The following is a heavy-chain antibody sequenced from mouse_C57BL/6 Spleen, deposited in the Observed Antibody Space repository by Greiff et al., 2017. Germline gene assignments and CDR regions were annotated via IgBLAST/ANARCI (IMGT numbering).Heavy chain of an antibody. D-gene: IGHD1-1*01. CDR3: ALAETYFDV. CDR1: GYTFTSYW. Sequence: QVQLQQPGAELVMPGASVKLSCKASGYTFTSYWMHWVKQRPGKGLEWIGEIDPSDSYTNYNQKFKGKSTLTVDKSSSTAYMQLSSLTSEDSAVYYCALAETYFDVWGTGTTVTVSS. J-gene: IGHJ1*03. CDR2: IDPSDSYT. V-gene: IGHV1-69*01.